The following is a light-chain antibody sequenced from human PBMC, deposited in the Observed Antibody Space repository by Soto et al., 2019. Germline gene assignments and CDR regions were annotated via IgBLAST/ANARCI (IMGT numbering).Light chain of an antibody. V-gene: IGKV1-5*01. CDR3: QQYSDFST. J-gene: IGKJ1*01. CDR1: QSISSW. CDR2: NAA. Sequence: DLQMTQSPSTLSASVGDRVTITCRASQSISSWLAWYQQKPGKAPKLLIFNAATLESGVPSRFFGSGSGTEFTLTISSLQPDDFGTYYCQQYSDFSTFGQGTKVEIK.